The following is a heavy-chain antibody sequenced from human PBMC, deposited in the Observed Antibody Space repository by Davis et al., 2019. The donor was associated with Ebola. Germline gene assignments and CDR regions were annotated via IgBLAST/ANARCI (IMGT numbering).Heavy chain of an antibody. J-gene: IGHJ4*02. CDR1: GFTVSSNY. V-gene: IGHV3-66*01. Sequence: GGSLRPSCAASGFTVSSNYMSWVRQAPGKGLEWVSVIYSGGSTYYADSVKGRFTISRDNSKNTLYLQMNSLRAEDTAVYYCARVAWELLIDYWGQGTLVTVSS. CDR3: ARVAWELLIDY. CDR2: IYSGGST. D-gene: IGHD1-26*01.